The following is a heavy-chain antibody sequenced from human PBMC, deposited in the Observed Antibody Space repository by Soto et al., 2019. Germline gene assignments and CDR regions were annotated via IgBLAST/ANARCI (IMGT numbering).Heavy chain of an antibody. Sequence: SETLSLTCTVSCGSISSFYWGWLHQSPGKGLEWIGSVHHSVTTYYNPSLKGRVTISMDTSKNQFSLRLTSVTAADTAVYYCARDTSSTSLRAEYFQFWGQGTQVTVSS. CDR3: ARDTSSTSLRAEYFQF. CDR1: CGSISSFY. V-gene: IGHV4-39*02. D-gene: IGHD6-13*01. J-gene: IGHJ1*01. CDR2: VHHSVTT.